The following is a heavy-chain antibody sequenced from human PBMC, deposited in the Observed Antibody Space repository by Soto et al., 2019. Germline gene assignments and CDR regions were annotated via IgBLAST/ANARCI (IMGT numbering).Heavy chain of an antibody. J-gene: IGHJ4*02. Sequence: EVQLVESGGGPVRPGGSLKLSCAASGFNFITYSLSWVRQAPGKGLEWVASISSSAVYIDYADSVKGRFTISRDNANNSLYLQKNSLRGVETATYYCVRDGLDYYDTAMLEFDEWGQGTLVTVSS. D-gene: IGHD3-22*01. CDR2: ISSSAVYI. V-gene: IGHV3-21*01. CDR3: VRDGLDYYDTAMLEFDE. CDR1: GFNFITYS.